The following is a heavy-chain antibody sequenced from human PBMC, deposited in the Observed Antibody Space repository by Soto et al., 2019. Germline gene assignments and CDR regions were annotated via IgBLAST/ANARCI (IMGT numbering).Heavy chain of an antibody. V-gene: IGHV1-69*13. J-gene: IGHJ4*02. Sequence: SVKVSCKASGGTSSLYGFGWVRQAPGQGLEWMGGIIPIYGTANYAEKFQGRVTITADESTSTAYMELRSLRSDDTAVYYCARAYGEWYRYEVVAATFFDYWGQGTLVTVSS. D-gene: IGHD2-15*01. CDR3: ARAYGEWYRYEVVAATFFDY. CDR1: GGTSSLYG. CDR2: IIPIYGTA.